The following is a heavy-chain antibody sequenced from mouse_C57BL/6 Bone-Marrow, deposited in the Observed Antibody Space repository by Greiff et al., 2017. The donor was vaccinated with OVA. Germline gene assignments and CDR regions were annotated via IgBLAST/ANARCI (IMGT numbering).Heavy chain of an antibody. CDR3: ARWLLRGAY. V-gene: IGHV5-12*01. J-gene: IGHJ3*01. Sequence: DVKLVESGGGLVQPGGSLKLSCAASGFTFSDSYMYWVRQTPEKRLEWVAYISNGGGSTYYPETVKGRFTISRDNAKNTLYLQMSRLKSEDTAMYYCARWLLRGAYWGQGTLVTVSA. CDR2: ISNGGGST. CDR1: GFTFSDSY. D-gene: IGHD2-3*01.